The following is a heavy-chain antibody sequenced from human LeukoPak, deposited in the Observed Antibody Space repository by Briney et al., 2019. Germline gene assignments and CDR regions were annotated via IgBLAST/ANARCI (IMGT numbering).Heavy chain of an antibody. Sequence: GESLKISCKGSGYSFTNYWIGWVRQMPGKGLEWMGIIYPGDSDTRYSPSFQGQVTISADKSISTAYLQWSSLKASDTAIYYCTSGALRAVANQPLRNWGQGTLVTVFS. CDR3: TSGALRAVANQPLRN. CDR2: IYPGDSDT. J-gene: IGHJ4*02. D-gene: IGHD6-19*01. V-gene: IGHV5-51*01. CDR1: GYSFTNYW.